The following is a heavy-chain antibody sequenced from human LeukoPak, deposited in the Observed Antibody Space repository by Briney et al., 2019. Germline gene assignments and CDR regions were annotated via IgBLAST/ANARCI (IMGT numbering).Heavy chain of an antibody. CDR2: IYSGGST. CDR1: GFTISRNY. CDR3: ARQFYDILTGPRAFDI. J-gene: IGHJ3*02. D-gene: IGHD3-9*01. V-gene: IGHV3-53*01. Sequence: GGSLRLSCAASGFTISRNYMSRVRQAPGKGLEWVSVIYSGGSTYYADSVKGRFTISRDNSKNTLYLQMNSLRAEDTAVYYCARQFYDILTGPRAFDIWGQGTMVTVSS.